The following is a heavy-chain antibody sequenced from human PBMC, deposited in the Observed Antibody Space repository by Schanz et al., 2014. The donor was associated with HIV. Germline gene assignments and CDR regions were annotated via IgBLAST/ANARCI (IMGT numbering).Heavy chain of an antibody. V-gene: IGHV3-30*18. CDR2: ISYDGTNK. Sequence: VQLLDSGGGLVQPGGSLRLSCVASGFTFSSYGMHWVRQAPGKGLEWVAVISYDGTNKKYEDSVKGRLTISRDNSKNTLYLQLKSLRPDDTAVYYCAKDRNYYDSRYRGKGNYYYYYGMDVWGQGTKVTVSS. D-gene: IGHD3-22*01. CDR1: GFTFSSYG. J-gene: IGHJ6*02. CDR3: AKDRNYYDSRYRGKGNYYYYYGMDV.